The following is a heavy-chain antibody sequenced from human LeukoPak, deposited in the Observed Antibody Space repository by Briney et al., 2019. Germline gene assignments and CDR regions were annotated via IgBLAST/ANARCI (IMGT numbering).Heavy chain of an antibody. J-gene: IGHJ4*02. V-gene: IGHV4-59*01. D-gene: IGHD6-13*01. CDR3: ARDGVGYGSWNY. Sequence: SETLSLTCTVSGGSISSYYWSWIRQPLGKGLEWIGYIYYSGSTNYNPSLKSRVTISVDTSKNQLSLKLSSVTAADTAVYYCARDGVGYGSWNYWGQGTLVTVSS. CDR2: IYYSGST. CDR1: GGSISSYY.